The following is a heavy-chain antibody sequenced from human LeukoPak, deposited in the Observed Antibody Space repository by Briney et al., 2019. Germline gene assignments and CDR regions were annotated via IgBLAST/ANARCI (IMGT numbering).Heavy chain of an antibody. CDR2: IRSDGSST. CDR3: SPIGAGY. V-gene: IGHV3-74*01. J-gene: IGHJ4*02. CDR1: GITFTGNW. Sequence: GGSLRLSCVASGITFTGNWHWVRQAPGKGLVWVSLIRSDGSSTSYADSVKGRFTISRDSAKNTLYLQMNSLRVEDTAVYYCSPIGAGYWGQGTLVTISS. D-gene: IGHD4/OR15-4a*01.